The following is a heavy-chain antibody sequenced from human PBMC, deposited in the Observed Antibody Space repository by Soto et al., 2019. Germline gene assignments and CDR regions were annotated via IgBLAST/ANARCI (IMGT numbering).Heavy chain of an antibody. V-gene: IGHV5-51*01. CDR3: ARDACSGTSCHTQENYYAMDV. Sequence: GESLKISCKGSGYSFTSYWIGWVRQMPGKGLEWMGIIYPGDSDTRYSPSFQGQVTISADKSISTAYLQWSSLKASDTAMYYCARDACSGTSCHTQENYYAMDVWGQGTMVTVS. CDR1: GYSFTSYW. D-gene: IGHD2-2*01. CDR2: IYPGDSDT. J-gene: IGHJ6*02.